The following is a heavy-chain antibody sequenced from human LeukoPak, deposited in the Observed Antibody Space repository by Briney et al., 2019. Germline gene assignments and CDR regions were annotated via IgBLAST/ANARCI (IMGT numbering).Heavy chain of an antibody. CDR1: GFTFSSYW. CDR2: IKQDGSEK. V-gene: IGHV3-7*01. Sequence: PGGSLRLSCAASGFTFSSYWMSWVRQAPGKGLEWVANIKQDGSEKYYVDSVKGRFTISRDNAKNSLYLQMNSLRAEDTAVYYCAREGYSYGYVPNWFDPWGQGTLVTVSS. CDR3: AREGYSYGYVPNWFDP. J-gene: IGHJ5*02. D-gene: IGHD5-18*01.